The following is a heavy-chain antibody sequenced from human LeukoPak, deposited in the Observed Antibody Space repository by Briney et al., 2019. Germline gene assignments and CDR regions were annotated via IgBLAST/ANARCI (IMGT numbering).Heavy chain of an antibody. D-gene: IGHD2-21*02. CDR2: ISAYNGNT. CDR1: GYTFTSYG. Sequence: ASVKVSCKASGYTFTSYGISWVRQAPGQGLEWMGWISAYNGNTNYAQKLQGRVTMTTDTSTSTAYMELRSLRSDDTAVYYCAREVKARSYCGGDCYLDYMDVWGKGTTVTVSS. J-gene: IGHJ6*03. CDR3: AREVKARSYCGGDCYLDYMDV. V-gene: IGHV1-18*01.